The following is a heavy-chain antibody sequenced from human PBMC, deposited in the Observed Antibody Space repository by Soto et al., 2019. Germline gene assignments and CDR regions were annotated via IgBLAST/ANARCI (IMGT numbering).Heavy chain of an antibody. CDR1: GGSVSSSNHC. J-gene: IGHJ4*01. CDR2: IYNSGST. CDR3: AGAIGYFDY. Sequence: SETLSLTCTVSGGSVSSSNHCWTWIRQPPGKGLEWIGHIYNSGSTNYSPSLKGRVTISVDTSKSQFSLKLTSVTAADTAVYYCAGAIGYFDYWGQGSLVTVSS. V-gene: IGHV4-61*01.